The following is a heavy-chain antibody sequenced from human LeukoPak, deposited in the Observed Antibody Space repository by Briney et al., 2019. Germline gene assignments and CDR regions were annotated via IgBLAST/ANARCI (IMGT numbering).Heavy chain of an antibody. D-gene: IGHD3-9*01. CDR2: IGFGDDSA. Sequence: GGSLRLSCAASGFTFNNYAMSWVRQAPGKGLEWVSTIGFGDDSAYYADSVTGRFTISRDNSKNTLYLQMNYLRAEDTAVYYCAKDPTSVGGRHDWLLDSWGQGTLVTVSS. CDR3: AKDPTSVGGRHDWLLDS. V-gene: IGHV3-23*01. CDR1: GFTFNNYA. J-gene: IGHJ5*02.